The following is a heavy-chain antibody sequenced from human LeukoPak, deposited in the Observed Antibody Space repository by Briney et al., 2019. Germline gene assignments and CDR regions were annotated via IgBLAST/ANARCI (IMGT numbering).Heavy chain of an antibody. J-gene: IGHJ5*01. CDR1: AYTFTSFG. CDR3: AQNQRGSMSYFLDS. D-gene: IGHD1-26*01. Sequence: ASVKVSCKASAYTFTSFGITWVRQAPGQGLEWMGWISAYNGNTNYAQKLQGRVTMTTDTSTNTAYMEMRSLRFDDTAVYYCAQNQRGSMSYFLDSWGQGTLVTVSS. V-gene: IGHV1-18*01. CDR2: ISAYNGNT.